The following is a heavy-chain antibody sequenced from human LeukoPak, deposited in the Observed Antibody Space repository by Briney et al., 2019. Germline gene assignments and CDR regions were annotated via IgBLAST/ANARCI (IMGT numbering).Heavy chain of an antibody. Sequence: QPGGSLRLSCAASGFTFSSYWMSWVRQAPGKGLEWVANIKQDGSEKYYVDSVKGRFTISRDNAKNSLYLQMNSLRAEDTAVYYCARGARAAGTLYYYYYYYMDVWGKGTTVTVSS. CDR3: ARGARAAGTLYYYYYYYMDV. V-gene: IGHV3-7*01. J-gene: IGHJ6*03. CDR1: GFTFSSYW. D-gene: IGHD6-13*01. CDR2: IKQDGSEK.